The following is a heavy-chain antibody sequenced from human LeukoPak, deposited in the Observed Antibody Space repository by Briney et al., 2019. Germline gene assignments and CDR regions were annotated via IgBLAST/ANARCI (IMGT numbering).Heavy chain of an antibody. V-gene: IGHV3-20*04. CDR3: AREADVLLWFGELSF. CDR2: INWNGGST. D-gene: IGHD3-10*01. Sequence: GGSLRLSCAAPGFTFDDYGMSWVRQAPGKGLDWVSGINWNGGSTGYADSVKGRFTISRDNAKNSLYLQMNSLRAEDTALYYCAREADVLLWFGELSFWGQGTLVTVSS. J-gene: IGHJ4*02. CDR1: GFTFDDYG.